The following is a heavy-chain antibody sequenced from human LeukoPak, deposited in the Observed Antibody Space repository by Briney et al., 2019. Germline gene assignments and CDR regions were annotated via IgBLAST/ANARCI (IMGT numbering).Heavy chain of an antibody. CDR1: GFTFTSYG. J-gene: IGHJ4*02. D-gene: IGHD3-22*01. V-gene: IGHV3-21*04. CDR3: ARDYYDSSGYPDY. Sequence: GGSLRLSCAASGFTFTSYGMTWVRQAPGKGLEWVSSISSSSSYIYYSDSVKGRFTISRDNAKNSLYLQMNSLKADDTAVYYCARDYYDSSGYPDYWGQGTLVTVSS. CDR2: ISSSSSYI.